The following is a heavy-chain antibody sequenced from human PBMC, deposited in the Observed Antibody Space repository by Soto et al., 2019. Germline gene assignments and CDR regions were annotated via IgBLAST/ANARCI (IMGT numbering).Heavy chain of an antibody. D-gene: IGHD5-12*01. CDR1: GDSVSSNTAA. Sequence: SQTLSLTCAISGDSVSSNTAAWNWIRQSPSRGLEWLGRTYYRSKWYNDYAVSVKSRITINPDTSKXXXXXXXXXXXPEDTAVYYCARDIVYSGNDYPLDYWGQGTLVTVSS. CDR2: TYYRSKWYN. CDR3: ARDIVYSGNDYPLDY. J-gene: IGHJ4*02. V-gene: IGHV6-1*01.